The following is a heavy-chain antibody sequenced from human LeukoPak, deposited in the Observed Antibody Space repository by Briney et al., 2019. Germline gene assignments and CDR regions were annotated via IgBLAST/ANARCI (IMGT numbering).Heavy chain of an antibody. V-gene: IGHV1-3*01. Sequence: ASVKVSCTASGFTFTNYAMQWVRQAPGQRLEWMGWINAGNGHTRYSQRFQGRVTITRDTSATTVYMEVTSLRSEDTAVYYCARGIWSRTVSSYYFDYWGQGTLVTVSS. D-gene: IGHD3-3*01. CDR3: ARGIWSRTVSSYYFDY. CDR1: GFTFTNYA. CDR2: INAGNGHT. J-gene: IGHJ4*02.